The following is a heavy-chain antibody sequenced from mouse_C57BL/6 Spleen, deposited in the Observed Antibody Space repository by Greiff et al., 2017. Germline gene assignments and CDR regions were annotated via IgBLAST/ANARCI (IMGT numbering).Heavy chain of an antibody. CDR1: GFSLTSYG. J-gene: IGHJ4*01. Sequence: QVQLQQSGPGLVAPSQSLSITCTVSGFSLTSYGVHWVRQPPGKGLEWLVVIWSDGSTTYNSALKSRLSISKDNSKSQVFLKMNSLQTDDTAMYYCARLGNYGYDYYAMDYWGQGTSVTVSS. CDR2: IWSDGST. CDR3: ARLGNYGYDYYAMDY. D-gene: IGHD2-2*01. V-gene: IGHV2-6*03.